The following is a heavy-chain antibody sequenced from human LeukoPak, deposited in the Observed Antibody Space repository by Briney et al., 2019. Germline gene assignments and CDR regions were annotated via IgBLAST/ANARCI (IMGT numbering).Heavy chain of an antibody. Sequence: PSQTLSLTCTVSGGSISSGGYYWSWIRQHPGKGLEWIGYIYYSGSTYYNPSLKSRVTISVDTSKNQFSLKLSSVTAADTAVYYCARAWSDDCGDYYWFDPWGQGTLVTVSS. CDR3: ARAWSDDCGDYYWFDP. CDR2: IYYSGST. V-gene: IGHV4-31*03. J-gene: IGHJ5*02. D-gene: IGHD4-17*01. CDR1: GGSISSGGYY.